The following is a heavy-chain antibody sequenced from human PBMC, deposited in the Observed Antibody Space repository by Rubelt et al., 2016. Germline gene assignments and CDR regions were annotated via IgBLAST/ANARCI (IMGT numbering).Heavy chain of an antibody. CDR3: ARLGPGSTSHAFDI. J-gene: IGHJ3*02. CDR2: AYYSGST. CDR1: DGSFSGYY. Sequence: QVQLHQWGAGLLKPSETLSLTCAVYDGSFSGYYWNWIRQPPGKGLEWIGSAYYSGSTYYSPSLKSRVTISVETSKNQFSLKLSSVTAADTAVDYCARLGPGSTSHAFDIWGQGTMVTVSS. D-gene: IGHD3-10*01. V-gene: IGHV4-34*01.